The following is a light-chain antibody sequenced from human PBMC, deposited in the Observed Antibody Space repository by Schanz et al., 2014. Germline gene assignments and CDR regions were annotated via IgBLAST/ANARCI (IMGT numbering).Light chain of an antibody. CDR3: QQRDKWPLT. CDR1: QTIFSSD. CDR2: DIS. V-gene: IGKV3-11*01. J-gene: IGKJ4*01. Sequence: EIVLTQSPATLSLSPGERATLSCRASQTIFSSDLAWYQRKPGQAPRLLIHDISNKATGIPARFSGSGSGSSFTLTISRLDPDDFTVYYCQQRDKWPLTFGGGTKVDIK.